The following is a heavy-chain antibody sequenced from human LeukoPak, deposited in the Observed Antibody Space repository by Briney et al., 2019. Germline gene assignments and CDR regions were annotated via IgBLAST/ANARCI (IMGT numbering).Heavy chain of an antibody. V-gene: IGHV3-74*03. CDR1: GFTFSTYW. CDR2: IKGDGTIT. Sequence: GGSLRLSCAASGFTFSTYWMHWVRQAPGKGLVWVSRIKGDGTITTYADSVRGRFTISRDNAKNTLYLQMNSLRAEDTAVHYCARATSYSNYGMDVWGQGTTVTVSS. CDR3: ARATSYSNYGMDV. D-gene: IGHD4-11*01. J-gene: IGHJ6*02.